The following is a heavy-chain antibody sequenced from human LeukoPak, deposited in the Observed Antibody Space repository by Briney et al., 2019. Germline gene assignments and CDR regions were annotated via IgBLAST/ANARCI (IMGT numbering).Heavy chain of an antibody. J-gene: IGHJ4*02. Sequence: GGSLGLSCAASGFTFSDYNMNWVRQAPGKGLEWVSYIGSGSDTIYADSVKGRFSISRDNAKNSLYLQMTSLRDEDTAVYYCARTMTTVTSFDYWGQGTLVTVSS. CDR2: IGSGSDTI. V-gene: IGHV3-48*02. D-gene: IGHD4-17*01. CDR3: ARTMTTVTSFDY. CDR1: GFTFSDYN.